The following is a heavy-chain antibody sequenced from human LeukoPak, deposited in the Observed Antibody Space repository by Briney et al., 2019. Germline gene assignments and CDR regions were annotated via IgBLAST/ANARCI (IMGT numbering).Heavy chain of an antibody. V-gene: IGHV1-2*02. CDR2: INPNGGAT. CDR3: ARGQLTDDLDY. CDR1: GYTFTGYF. Sequence: ASVKVSCKASGYTFTGYFMLWLRQAPAQGLEWMGWINPNGGATKYARKFQGRVTMTRDTSISTAYMELSRLRSDDTAVCYCARGQLTDDLDYWGQGTLVTVSS. D-gene: IGHD1-14*01. J-gene: IGHJ4*02.